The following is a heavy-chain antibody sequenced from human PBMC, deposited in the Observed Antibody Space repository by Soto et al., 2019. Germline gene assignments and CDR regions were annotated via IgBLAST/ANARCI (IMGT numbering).Heavy chain of an antibody. Sequence: ASVKVSCKASGYTFTGCYMHWVRQAPGQGLEWMGWINPNSGGTNYAQKFQGWVTMTRDTSISTAYMELSRLRSDDTAVYYCARGDIAARRRGDWFDPWGQGTLVTVSS. CDR3: ARGDIAARRRGDWFDP. J-gene: IGHJ5*02. CDR2: INPNSGGT. D-gene: IGHD6-6*01. CDR1: GYTFTGCY. V-gene: IGHV1-2*04.